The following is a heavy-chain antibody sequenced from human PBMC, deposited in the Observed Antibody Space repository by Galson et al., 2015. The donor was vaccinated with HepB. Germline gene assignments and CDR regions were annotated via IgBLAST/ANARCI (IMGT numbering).Heavy chain of an antibody. CDR2: IRYDGTLK. V-gene: IGHV3-30*02. Sequence: SLRLSCAASGFIFSSYGMHWVRQAPDKGLEWVAFIRYDGTLKKYADSMKGRFTISRDNSKNTLFLQMSSLRAEDTAIYYCAKDMRGYNYGALFDYWGQGSLVAVSS. CDR3: AKDMRGYNYGALFDY. CDR1: GFIFSSYG. D-gene: IGHD5-18*01. J-gene: IGHJ4*02.